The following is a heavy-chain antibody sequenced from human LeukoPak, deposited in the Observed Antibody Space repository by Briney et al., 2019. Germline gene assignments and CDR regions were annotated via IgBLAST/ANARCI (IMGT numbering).Heavy chain of an antibody. CDR1: GGSISSGGYY. V-gene: IGHV4-31*03. CDR2: IYYSGST. D-gene: IGHD3-9*01. Sequence: PSQTLSLTCTVSGGSISSGGYYWSWTRQHPRKGLEWIGYIYYSGSTYYNPSLKTRVTISVDTSKNQFSLKLSSVAAADTAVYYCARGPGKGDILTGYYWRGDYYGMDVWGQGTTVTVSS. J-gene: IGHJ6*02. CDR3: ARGPGKGDILTGYYWRGDYYGMDV.